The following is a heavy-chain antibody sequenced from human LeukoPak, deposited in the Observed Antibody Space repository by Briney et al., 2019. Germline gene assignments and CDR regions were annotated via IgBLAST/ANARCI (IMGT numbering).Heavy chain of an antibody. D-gene: IGHD1-26*01. V-gene: IGHV3-21*03. CDR3: TTIYMGATFDF. CDR1: GFTFSSYS. Sequence: GGSLRLSCAASGFTFSSYSMNWVRQAPGKGLEWVSSISNSSSYIYYADSVKGRFTISRDNAKNSLYLQMNSLRAEDTAIYYCTTIYMGATFDFWGQGALVAVSS. CDR2: ISNSSSYI. J-gene: IGHJ4*02.